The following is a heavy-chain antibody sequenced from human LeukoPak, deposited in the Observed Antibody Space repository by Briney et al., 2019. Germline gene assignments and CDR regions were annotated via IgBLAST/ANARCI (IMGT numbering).Heavy chain of an antibody. V-gene: IGHV1-69*05. CDR3: ARGYYDSSGYYPSAEYFQH. J-gene: IGHJ1*01. CDR1: GGTFSSYA. Sequence: SVKVSCKASGGTFSSYAISWVLQAPGQGLEWMGGIIPIFGTANYAQKLQGRVTITTDESTSTAYMELSSLRSEDTAVYYCARGYYDSSGYYPSAEYFQHWGQGTLVTVSS. CDR2: IIPIFGTA. D-gene: IGHD3-22*01.